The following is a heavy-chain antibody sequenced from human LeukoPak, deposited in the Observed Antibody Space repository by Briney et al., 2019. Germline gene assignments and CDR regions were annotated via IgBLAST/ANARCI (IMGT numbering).Heavy chain of an antibody. CDR3: ARDLATVTTAFGDAFDI. CDR2: INPSGGGA. J-gene: IGHJ3*02. CDR1: GYTLTNNY. V-gene: IGHV1-46*01. Sequence: ASMKVSCKASGYTLTNNYMHWVRQAPGQGLEWMGIINPSGGGASYAQKFQGRVTVTRDMSTSTVYMELSSLKSEDTAIYYCARDLATVTTAFGDAFDIWGQGTMVTVSS. D-gene: IGHD4-17*01.